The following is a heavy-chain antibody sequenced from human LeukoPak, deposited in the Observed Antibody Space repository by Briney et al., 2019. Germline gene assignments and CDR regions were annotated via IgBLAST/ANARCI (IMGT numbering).Heavy chain of an antibody. Sequence: PGGSLRLSCAASGLTLSPYWMHWVRQAPGKGLVWVSHISTDGTATTYADSVKGRFIISRDNAKSTLYLQMNSLRAEDTAVYYCVRDSNLSFDYWGQGSLVTVSS. CDR3: VRDSNLSFDY. CDR2: ISTDGTAT. V-gene: IGHV3-74*01. J-gene: IGHJ4*02. CDR1: GLTLSPYW. D-gene: IGHD1-14*01.